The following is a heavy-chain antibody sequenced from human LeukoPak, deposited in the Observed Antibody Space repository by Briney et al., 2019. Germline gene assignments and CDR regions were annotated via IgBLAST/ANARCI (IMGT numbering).Heavy chain of an antibody. D-gene: IGHD6-13*01. Sequence: GASVKVSCKASGYTFTNYGISWVRQAPGQGLEWMGWISAYNGDTNYAQKLQGRVTMTTDTSTSTAHMELGSLRSDDTAVYYCAVRNRSSWSPFDFWGQGTLVTVSS. J-gene: IGHJ4*02. CDR1: GYTFTNYG. CDR2: ISAYNGDT. V-gene: IGHV1-18*01. CDR3: AVRNRSSWSPFDF.